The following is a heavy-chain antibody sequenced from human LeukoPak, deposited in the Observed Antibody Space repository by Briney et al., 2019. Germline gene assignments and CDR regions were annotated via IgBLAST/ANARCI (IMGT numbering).Heavy chain of an antibody. CDR3: ARDSPIAAAGPFFDY. J-gene: IGHJ4*02. D-gene: IGHD6-13*01. Sequence: GGSLRLSCAASGFTVSSNYMSWVRQAPGKGLEWVSVIYSGGSTYYADSVKGRFTISRDNSKNTLYLQMNSLGAEDTAVYYCARDSPIAAAGPFFDYWGQGTLVTVSS. V-gene: IGHV3-53*01. CDR1: GFTVSSNY. CDR2: IYSGGST.